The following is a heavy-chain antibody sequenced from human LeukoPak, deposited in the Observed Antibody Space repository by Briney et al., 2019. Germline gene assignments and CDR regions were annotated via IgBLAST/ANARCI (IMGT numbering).Heavy chain of an antibody. D-gene: IGHD3-10*01. J-gene: IGHJ5*02. V-gene: IGHV3-15*01. Sequence: PGGSLRLSCAASGFTFSNAWMSWVRQAPGKGLEWVGRIKSKTDGGTTDYAAPVKGRFTISRDDSKNTLYLQMNSLKTEDTAVYYCTTDPLFAYYGSGSYYSTFSWGQGTLVTVSS. CDR3: TTDPLFAYYGSGSYYSTFS. CDR2: IKSKTDGGTT. CDR1: GFTFSNAW.